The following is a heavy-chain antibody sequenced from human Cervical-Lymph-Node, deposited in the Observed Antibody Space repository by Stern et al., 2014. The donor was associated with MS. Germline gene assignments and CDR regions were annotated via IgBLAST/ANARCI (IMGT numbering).Heavy chain of an antibody. CDR3: ARGRGGNYRYYFDY. J-gene: IGHJ4*02. CDR2: ISSGGSYI. CDR1: GFTFSSYS. D-gene: IGHD4-23*01. Sequence: EDQLVESGGGLVKPGGSLRLSCAASGFTFSSYSMNWVRQAPGKGLEWVASISSGGSYIYYADSLKGRFTISRDNAKNSLRAEDTAVYYCARGRGGNYRYYFDYWGQGTLVTVSS. V-gene: IGHV3-21*01.